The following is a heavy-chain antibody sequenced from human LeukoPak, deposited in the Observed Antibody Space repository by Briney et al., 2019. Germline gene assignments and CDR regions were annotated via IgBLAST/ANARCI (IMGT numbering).Heavy chain of an antibody. Sequence: PGGSLRLSCAASGFTFSIYCMHWVRQAPGKGLEWVAVIWYDGSNKYYADSVKGRFTISRDNPKNTLYLQMNSLRAEDTAVYYCERDQYYYDSSGYFDYWGQGTLVTVSS. CDR3: ERDQYYYDSSGYFDY. V-gene: IGHV3-33*01. CDR2: IWYDGSNK. J-gene: IGHJ4*02. D-gene: IGHD3-22*01. CDR1: GFTFSIYC.